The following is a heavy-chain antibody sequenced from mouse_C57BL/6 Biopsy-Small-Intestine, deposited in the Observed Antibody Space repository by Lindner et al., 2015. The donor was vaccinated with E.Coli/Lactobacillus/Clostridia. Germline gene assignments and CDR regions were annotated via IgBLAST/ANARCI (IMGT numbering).Heavy chain of an antibody. J-gene: IGHJ3*01. Sequence: VQLQESGAELARPGASVKLSCKASGYTFTSYGISWVKQRTGQGLEWIGEIYPRSGNTYYNEKFKGKATLTADKSSSTAYMKLRSLTSEDSAVYFCARRQDGYYEGVAYWGQGTLVTVSA. CDR2: IYPRSGNT. CDR1: GYTFTSYG. V-gene: IGHV1-81*01. D-gene: IGHD2-3*01. CDR3: ARRQDGYYEGVAY.